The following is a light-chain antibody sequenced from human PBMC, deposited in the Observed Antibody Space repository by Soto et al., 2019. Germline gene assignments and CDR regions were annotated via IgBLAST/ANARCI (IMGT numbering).Light chain of an antibody. J-gene: IGKJ5*01. CDR3: QQYNNWPPNIT. V-gene: IGKV3-15*01. CDR1: QSVSSN. Sequence: EIVMAQSSATLPASPVKRTSLFCXXXQSVSSNLAWYQQKPGQAPRLLIYGASTRATGIPARFSGSGSGTEFTLTISSLQSEDFAVYYCQQYNNWPPNITFGQGTRLEIK. CDR2: GAS.